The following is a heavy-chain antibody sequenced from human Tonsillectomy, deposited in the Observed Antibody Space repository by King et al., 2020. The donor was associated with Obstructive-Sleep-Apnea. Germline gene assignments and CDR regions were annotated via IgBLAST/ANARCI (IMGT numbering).Heavy chain of an antibody. CDR1: GYTFTGYY. J-gene: IGHJ4*02. V-gene: IGHV1-2*02. D-gene: IGHD3-22*01. CDR2: INPNSGGT. Sequence: QLVQSGAEVKKPGASVKVSCKASGYTFTGYYMHWVRQAPGQGLEWMGWINPNSGGTNYAQKFQGRVTMTRDTSISTAYMELSRLRSDDTAVYYCARVASGYYDSSGYYQLAKTPLDYWGQGTLVTVSS. CDR3: ARVASGYYDSSGYYQLAKTPLDY.